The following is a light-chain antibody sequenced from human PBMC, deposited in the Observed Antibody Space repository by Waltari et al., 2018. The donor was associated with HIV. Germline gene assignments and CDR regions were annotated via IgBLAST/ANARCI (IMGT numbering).Light chain of an antibody. Sequence: QSALTQPASVSGSPGPSIHISCTGTRSDVGGYNYVSSSQQHPGKAPKLMIYDVSNRPSGVSNRFSGSKSGNTASLTISGLQAEDEADYYCSSYTSSNTLPYVFGTGTKVTVL. CDR1: RSDVGGYNY. CDR2: DVS. J-gene: IGLJ1*01. V-gene: IGLV2-14*03. CDR3: SSYTSSNTLPYV.